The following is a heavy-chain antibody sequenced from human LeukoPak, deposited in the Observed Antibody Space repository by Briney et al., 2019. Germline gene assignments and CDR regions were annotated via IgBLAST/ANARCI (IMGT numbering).Heavy chain of an antibody. CDR3: ARESATTRTGWYFDY. Sequence: PGGSLRLSCAASGFTFSSYGMHWVRQAPGKGLEWVAVIWYDGSNKYYADSVKGRFTISRDNSKNTLYLQMNSLRAEDTAVYYCARESATTRTGWYFDYWGQGTLVTVSS. D-gene: IGHD6-25*01. V-gene: IGHV3-33*08. J-gene: IGHJ4*02. CDR2: IWYDGSNK. CDR1: GFTFSSYG.